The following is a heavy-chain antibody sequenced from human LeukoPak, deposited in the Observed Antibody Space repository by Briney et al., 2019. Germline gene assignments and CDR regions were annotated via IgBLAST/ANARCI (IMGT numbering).Heavy chain of an antibody. J-gene: IGHJ3*02. Sequence: SETLSLTCTVSGGSISTYYWNWIWQPPGKGLEWIGYIYYSGSTNYNPSLTGRVTISVDTSKNQFSLKLSSVTAADTAVYYCAREYNYYDSSGWDAFEIWGQGTMVTVSS. CDR1: GGSISTYY. D-gene: IGHD3-22*01. CDR3: AREYNYYDSSGWDAFEI. CDR2: IYYSGST. V-gene: IGHV4-59*01.